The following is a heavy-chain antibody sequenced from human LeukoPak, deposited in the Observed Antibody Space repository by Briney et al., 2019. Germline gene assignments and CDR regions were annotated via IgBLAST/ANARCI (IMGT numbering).Heavy chain of an antibody. CDR1: GFTFSSYG. V-gene: IGHV3-30*03. CDR2: ISYDGSNK. Sequence: GGSLRLSCAASGFTFSSYGMHWVRQAPGKGLEWVAVISYDGSNKYYADSVKGRFTISRDNSKNTLYLQMNSLRAEDTAVYYCASGTGSSFDYWGQGTLVTVSS. J-gene: IGHJ4*02. D-gene: IGHD3-10*01. CDR3: ASGTGSSFDY.